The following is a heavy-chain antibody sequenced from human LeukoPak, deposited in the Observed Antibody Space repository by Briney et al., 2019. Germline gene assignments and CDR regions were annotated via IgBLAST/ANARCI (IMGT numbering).Heavy chain of an antibody. CDR2: ISSSSTI. CDR1: GFTFSSYS. Sequence: PGGSLRLSCAASGFTFSSYSMNWVRQAPGKGLEWVSYISSSSTIYYADSVKGRFTISRDNAKNSLYQQMANLRAEDTALYYRAGASVAAAISPYYFDFWGQGNLVTVSS. D-gene: IGHD2-2*02. CDR3: AGASVAAAISPYYFDF. J-gene: IGHJ4*02. V-gene: IGHV3-48*04.